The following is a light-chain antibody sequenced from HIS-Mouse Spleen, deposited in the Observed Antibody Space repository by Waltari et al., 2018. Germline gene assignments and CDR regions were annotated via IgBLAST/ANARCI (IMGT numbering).Light chain of an antibody. CDR3: CSYAGSYTWV. Sequence: QSALTQPRSVSGSPGQSVTISCTGTSSDVGGYTYVPWYQQHPGKAPKPMIYDVSKRPSGVPDRFSGSKSGNTASLTISGLQAEDEADYYCCSYAGSYTWVFGGGTKLTVL. J-gene: IGLJ3*02. CDR1: SSDVGGYTY. CDR2: DVS. V-gene: IGLV2-11*01.